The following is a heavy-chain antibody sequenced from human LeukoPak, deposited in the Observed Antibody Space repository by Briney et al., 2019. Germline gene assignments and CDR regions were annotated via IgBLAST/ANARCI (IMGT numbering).Heavy chain of an antibody. CDR1: GFTFGIYA. Sequence: PGGSLRLSCAASGFTFGIYAMNWVRQAPGKGLEWVSYIGPSGSNIYYADSVKGRFTISRDNAKDSLYLQMNSLRADDMAVYYCARERTPKPYYGSGDYDRYFENWGQGTVVTVSS. D-gene: IGHD3-10*01. CDR2: IGPSGSNI. J-gene: IGHJ4*02. V-gene: IGHV3-48*01. CDR3: ARERTPKPYYGSGDYDRYFEN.